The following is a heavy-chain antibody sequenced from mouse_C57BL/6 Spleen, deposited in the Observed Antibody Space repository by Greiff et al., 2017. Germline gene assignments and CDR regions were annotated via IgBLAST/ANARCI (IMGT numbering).Heavy chain of an antibody. Sequence: EVKLQQSGPELVKPGASVKISCKASGYSFTGYYMNWVKQSPEKSLEWIGEINPSTGGTTYNPKFKAKATLTVDKSSSTAYMQLKSLTSEDSAVYYCARAGITTVVAPLDYWGQGTTLTVSS. D-gene: IGHD1-1*01. CDR1: GYSFTGYY. V-gene: IGHV1-42*01. J-gene: IGHJ2*01. CDR3: ARAGITTVVAPLDY. CDR2: INPSTGGT.